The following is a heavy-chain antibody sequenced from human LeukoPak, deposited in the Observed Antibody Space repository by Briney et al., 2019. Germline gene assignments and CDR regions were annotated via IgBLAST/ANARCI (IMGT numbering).Heavy chain of an antibody. CDR1: GDSVSSNSAA. CDR2: TYYRSKWCN. D-gene: IGHD3-9*01. Sequence: SQTLSLTCAISGDSVSSNSAAWNWIRQSPSRGLEWLGRTYYRSKWCNDYAVSVKSRITINPDTSKNQFSLQLNSVTPEDTAVYYCARGYYDILTGYPYFDYWGQGTLVTVSS. CDR3: ARGYYDILTGYPYFDY. V-gene: IGHV6-1*01. J-gene: IGHJ4*02.